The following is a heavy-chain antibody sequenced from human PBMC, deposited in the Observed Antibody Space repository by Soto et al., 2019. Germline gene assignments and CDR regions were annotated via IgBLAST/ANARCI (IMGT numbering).Heavy chain of an antibody. CDR3: ARGPTVTTKDFDY. V-gene: IGHV4-31*03. CDR1: GGSISSGGYY. CDR2: IYYSGST. D-gene: IGHD4-4*01. Sequence: SETLSLTCTVSGGSISSGGYYWSWIRQHPGRGLEWIGYIYYSGSTYYNPSLKSRVTISVDTSKNQFSLKLSSVTAADTAVYYCARGPTVTTKDFDYWGQGTLVTVSS. J-gene: IGHJ4*02.